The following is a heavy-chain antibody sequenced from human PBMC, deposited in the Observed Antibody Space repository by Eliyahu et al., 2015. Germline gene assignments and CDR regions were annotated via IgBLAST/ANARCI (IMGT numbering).Heavy chain of an antibody. CDR3: AKVQYQLSTRCGMDV. CDR2: ISGSGGST. J-gene: IGHJ6*02. D-gene: IGHD2-2*01. V-gene: IGHV3-23*01. CDR1: GFTFSSYA. Sequence: EVQLLESGGGLVQPGGSLRLSCAASGFTFSSYAMXWVRQAPGKGLEGVSAISGSGGSTYYADSVKGRFTISRDNSKNTLYLQMNSLRAEDTAVYYCAKVQYQLSTRCGMDVWGQGTTVTVSS.